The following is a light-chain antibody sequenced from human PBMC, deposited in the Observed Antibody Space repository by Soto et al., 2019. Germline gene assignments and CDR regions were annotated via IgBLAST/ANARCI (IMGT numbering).Light chain of an antibody. CDR1: QSVSSSY. V-gene: IGKV3-20*01. CDR3: QQLET. CDR2: GAS. Sequence: EIVLTQSPGTLSLSPGERATLSCRASQSVSSSYLAWYQQKPGQAPRLLIYGASSRATGIPDRFSGSGSGTDFTLTISRLEPEDFAVYYCQQLETFGQGPKVDIK. J-gene: IGKJ1*01.